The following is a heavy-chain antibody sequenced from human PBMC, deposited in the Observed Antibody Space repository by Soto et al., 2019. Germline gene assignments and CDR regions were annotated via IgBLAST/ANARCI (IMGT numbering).Heavy chain of an antibody. CDR1: GYSFTSYA. V-gene: IGHV1-3*01. Sequence: GAAVNVSCKASGYSFTSYAIYWVRQAPGQRLELMGWINAGNGNTKYSQKFQGRVTITSXXXXXXAXMXLXXXXSEXTAVYFCARGVENIVVVLDVFGYYGMNVWG. CDR2: INAGNGNT. J-gene: IGHJ6*02. D-gene: IGHD2-2*01. CDR3: ARGVENIVVVLDVFGYYGMNV.